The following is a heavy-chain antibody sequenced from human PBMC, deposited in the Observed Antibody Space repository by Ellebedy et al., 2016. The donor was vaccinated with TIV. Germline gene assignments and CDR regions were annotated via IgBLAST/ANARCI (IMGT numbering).Heavy chain of an antibody. Sequence: ASVKVSXKVPGYSFTSVAIAWVRQAPGQGLEWMGRVSGYNGNTNYAQKLQGRVTMTTDTSTSTAYMELRSLRSDDTAVYYCARDDYGDRYGTDVWGQGTTVTVSS. V-gene: IGHV1-18*01. CDR1: GYSFTSVA. D-gene: IGHD4-17*01. CDR2: VSGYNGNT. J-gene: IGHJ6*02. CDR3: ARDDYGDRYGTDV.